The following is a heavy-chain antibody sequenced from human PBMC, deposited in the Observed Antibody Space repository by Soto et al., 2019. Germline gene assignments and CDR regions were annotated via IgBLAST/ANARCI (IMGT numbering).Heavy chain of an antibody. CDR2: ISAYDANT. Sequence: ASVKVSCKASSSAFFNYGYCWMRQAPGQGLEWLGCISAYDANTNYAQKLQGRVTMTTDTSTSTAYMELRSLRSDDTAVYYCARDRIVVVPAATNWFDPWGQGTLVTVSS. J-gene: IGHJ5*02. CDR1: SSAFFNYG. V-gene: IGHV1-18*01. D-gene: IGHD2-2*01. CDR3: ARDRIVVVPAATNWFDP.